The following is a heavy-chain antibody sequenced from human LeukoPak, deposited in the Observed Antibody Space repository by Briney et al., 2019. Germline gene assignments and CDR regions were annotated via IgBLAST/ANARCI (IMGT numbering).Heavy chain of an antibody. CDR2: INPSGGST. CDR3: ARNPYYYDSSGYYYYFDY. Sequence: ASVKVSCKASGYTFTSYYMHWVRQAPGQGLEWMGIINPSGGSTSYAQKFQGRVTMTRDTSTSTAYMELSSLRSEDTAVYYCARNPYYYDSSGYYYYFDYWGQGTLVTVSS. D-gene: IGHD3-22*01. CDR1: GYTFTSYY. V-gene: IGHV1-46*01. J-gene: IGHJ4*02.